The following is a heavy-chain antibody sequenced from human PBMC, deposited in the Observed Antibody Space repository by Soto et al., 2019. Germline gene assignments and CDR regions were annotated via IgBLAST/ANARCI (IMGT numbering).Heavy chain of an antibody. J-gene: IGHJ5*02. D-gene: IGHD4-4*01. V-gene: IGHV1-69*06. CDR2: FIPIFATS. CDR1: GGPFKSFA. Sequence: QVHLVQSGAEVKKPGSSVKVSCKASGGPFKSFAITWVRQAPGQGLEWMGGFIPIFATSHYAPRFQGRVTITVDKSTTTEYMELTSLTSADTAVYYCTTADYSTDNWFDPWGQGTLVTVSS. CDR3: TTADYSTDNWFDP.